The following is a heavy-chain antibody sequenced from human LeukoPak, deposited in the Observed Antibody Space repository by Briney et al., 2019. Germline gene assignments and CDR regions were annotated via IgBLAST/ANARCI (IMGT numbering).Heavy chain of an antibody. CDR2: IYHSGST. J-gene: IGHJ5*02. Sequence: SETLSLTCTVSGYAIISGGFSWNWIRQPPGKGLEWIGYIYHSGSTYYNPSLKSRVTISVDRSKNQFSLKLSSVTAADTAVYYCARGVGCSSTSCYRHNWFDPWGQGTLVTVSS. D-gene: IGHD2-2*02. CDR3: ARGVGCSSTSCYRHNWFDP. V-gene: IGHV4-30-2*01. CDR1: GYAIISGGFS.